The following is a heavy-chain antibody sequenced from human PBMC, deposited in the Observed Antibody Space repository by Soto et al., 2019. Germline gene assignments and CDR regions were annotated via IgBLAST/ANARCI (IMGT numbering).Heavy chain of an antibody. CDR3: ARDGYGDYESHDYYYYGMDV. CDR1: GYTFTSYG. V-gene: IGHV1-18*01. Sequence: QVQLVQSGAEVKKPGASVKVSCKASGYTFTSYGISWVRQAPGQGLEWMGWISAYNGNTNYAQKLQGRVTMTTDTSTRTAYMELRSLRSDDAAVYYCARDGYGDYESHDYYYYGMDVWGQGTTVTVSS. D-gene: IGHD4-17*01. CDR2: ISAYNGNT. J-gene: IGHJ6*02.